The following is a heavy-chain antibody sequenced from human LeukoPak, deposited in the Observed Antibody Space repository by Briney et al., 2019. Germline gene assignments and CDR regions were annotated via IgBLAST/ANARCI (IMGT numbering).Heavy chain of an antibody. D-gene: IGHD7-27*01. V-gene: IGHV3-53*01. Sequence: GGSLRLSCAASGFIVSSNYMSWVRQAPGKGLEWVSVIYSGGSTYYADSVKGRFTISRDNSKNTLYLQMNSLRAEDTAVYWCAKDPINWGSIYFDCWGQGTLVTASS. CDR3: AKDPINWGSIYFDC. CDR2: IYSGGST. J-gene: IGHJ4*02. CDR1: GFIVSSNY.